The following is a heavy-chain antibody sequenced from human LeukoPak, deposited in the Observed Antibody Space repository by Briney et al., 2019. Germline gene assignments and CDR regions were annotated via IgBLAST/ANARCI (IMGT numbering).Heavy chain of an antibody. CDR3: ARGGYCGGDCYPNYFDY. J-gene: IGHJ4*02. CDR2: IYYSGST. Sequence: PSETLSLTCAVYGGSFSGYYWSWIRQPPGKGLEWIGYIYYSGSTNYNPSLKSRVTISVDTSKNQFSLKLSSVTAADTAVYYCARGGYCGGDCYPNYFDYWGQGTLVTVSS. CDR1: GGSFSGYY. V-gene: IGHV4-59*01. D-gene: IGHD2-21*02.